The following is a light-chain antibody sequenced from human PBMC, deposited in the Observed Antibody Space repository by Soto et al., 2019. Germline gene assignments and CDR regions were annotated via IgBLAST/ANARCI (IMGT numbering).Light chain of an antibody. CDR1: QSISNS. Sequence: DIQMTQSPSSLSASVGDRVTITCRASQSISNSLNWYQQKPGKAPNLLTYASSSFEGGVPSRFSGSGSGTVFTLTISSLQPEDSATYYCQQSDSTPFTFGPGTKV. CDR3: QQSDSTPFT. CDR2: ASS. J-gene: IGKJ3*01. V-gene: IGKV1-39*01.